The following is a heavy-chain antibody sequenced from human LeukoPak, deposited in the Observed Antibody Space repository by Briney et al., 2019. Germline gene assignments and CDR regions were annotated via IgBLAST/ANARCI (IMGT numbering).Heavy chain of an antibody. V-gene: IGHV3-30*04. Sequence: PGRSLRLSCAASGFTFSSYAMHWVRQAPGKGLEWVAVISYDGSNKYYADSVKGRFTISRDNSKNTLYLQMNSLRVEDTAVYYCARDRRARGYYDSSGPRAPWFDPWGQGTLVTVSS. CDR1: GFTFSSYA. D-gene: IGHD3-22*01. CDR3: ARDRRARGYYDSSGPRAPWFDP. CDR2: ISYDGSNK. J-gene: IGHJ5*02.